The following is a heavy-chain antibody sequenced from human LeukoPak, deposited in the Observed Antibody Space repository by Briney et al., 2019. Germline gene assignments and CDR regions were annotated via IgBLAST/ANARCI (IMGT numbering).Heavy chain of an antibody. CDR1: GFTFSSYW. V-gene: IGHV3-7*01. D-gene: IGHD2-2*01. Sequence: SGGSLRLSCEASGFTFSSYWMVWVRQAPGKGLEWVASIKQDGSEKYYVDSMKGRFTISRHNAKNSLYLQMNSLRAEDTAVYYCARMPRGPDVWGKGTTVTVSS. J-gene: IGHJ6*04. CDR3: ARMPRGPDV. CDR2: IKQDGSEK.